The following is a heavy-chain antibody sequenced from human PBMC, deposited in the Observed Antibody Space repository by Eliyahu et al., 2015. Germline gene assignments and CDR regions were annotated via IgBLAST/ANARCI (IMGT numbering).Heavy chain of an antibody. CDR2: IYYSGST. Sequence: QVQLQESGPGLVKPSQTLSLTCTVSGGSISSPYYYWSWIRQHPGEGLEWIGYIYYSGSTYYNPSLKSRVTISFDTSKNQFSLKLNSVTAADTAVYYCARRRVGGAATGSYFDYWGQGTLVTVSS. D-gene: IGHD6-13*01. CDR3: ARRRVGGAATGSYFDY. CDR1: GGSISSPYYY. V-gene: IGHV4-31*03. J-gene: IGHJ4*02.